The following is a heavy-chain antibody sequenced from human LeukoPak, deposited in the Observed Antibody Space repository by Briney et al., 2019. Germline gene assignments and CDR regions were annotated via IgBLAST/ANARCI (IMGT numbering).Heavy chain of an antibody. V-gene: IGHV4-39*07. Sequence: SETLSLTCTVSGGSISSSSYYWGWVRQPPGKGLEWIGSIYYSGSTYYNPSLKSRVTISVDTSKNQFSLKLSSVTAADTAVYYCARRGRLLLRYFDWLNAAFDYWGQGTLVTVSS. CDR3: ARRGRLLLRYFDWLNAAFDY. CDR1: GGSISSSSYY. J-gene: IGHJ4*02. CDR2: IYYSGST. D-gene: IGHD3-9*01.